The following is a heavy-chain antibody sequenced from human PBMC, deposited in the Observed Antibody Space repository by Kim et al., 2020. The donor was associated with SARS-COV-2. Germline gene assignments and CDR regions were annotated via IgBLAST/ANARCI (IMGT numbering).Heavy chain of an antibody. CDR1: GLTLTDRY. CDR3: ARVLPGRCTNNDCFPVFDQ. CDR2: ITPSGGHT. J-gene: IGHJ4*02. V-gene: IGHV3-11*05. Sequence: GGSLRLSCAASGLTLTDRYVSWIRQAPGMGLEWVAYITPSGGHTKYTDSVKGRFTISRDDAANSLYLQMNSLRAEDTAVYYCARVLPGRCTNNDCFPVFDQWGQGTMVTVSS. D-gene: IGHD2-21*02.